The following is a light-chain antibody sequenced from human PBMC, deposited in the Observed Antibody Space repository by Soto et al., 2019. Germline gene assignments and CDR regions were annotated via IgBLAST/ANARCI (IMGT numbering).Light chain of an antibody. CDR1: SSDVGGYNY. J-gene: IGLJ2*01. V-gene: IGLV2-8*01. CDR2: EVS. CDR3: SSYAGSNVV. Sequence: QSALTQPPSASGSPGQSVTISSTGTSSDVGGYNYVSWYQQHPGKAPKLMIYEVSKRPSGVPDRFSGSKSGNTASLTVSGVQAEDEADYYCSSYAGSNVVFGGGTKLTVL.